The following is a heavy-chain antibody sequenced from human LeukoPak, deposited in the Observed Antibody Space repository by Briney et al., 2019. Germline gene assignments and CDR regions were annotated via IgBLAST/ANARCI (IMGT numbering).Heavy chain of an antibody. D-gene: IGHD3-22*01. CDR2: ISGSGGST. Sequence: GSLRLSCAASGFTFSTYSMNWVRQAPGKGLEWVSTISGSGGSTYYADSVKGRCTISRDNSKSTLYLYMNSLRAEDTAIYYCVKRMGSGYYPFDYWGQGTLVTVPS. V-gene: IGHV3-23*01. J-gene: IGHJ4*02. CDR1: GFTFSTYS. CDR3: VKRMGSGYYPFDY.